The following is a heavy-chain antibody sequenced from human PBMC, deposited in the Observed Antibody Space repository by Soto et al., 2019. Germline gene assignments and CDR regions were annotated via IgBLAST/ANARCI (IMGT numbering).Heavy chain of an antibody. CDR1: GLSLSTSGEA. J-gene: IGHJ5*02. D-gene: IGHD3-10*02. CDR2: IYWDDDK. CDR3: AYYVSTSPAGWFDP. Sequence: QITLKESGPTLVKPTQTLTLTCTFSGLSLSTSGEAVGLIRQPPGKALEWLALIYWDDDKRYNPTLKTRLTSTKDTYKNQVVLTLTNMDPVYTATSFLAYYVSTSPAGWFDPWGQGILVTVSS. V-gene: IGHV2-5*02.